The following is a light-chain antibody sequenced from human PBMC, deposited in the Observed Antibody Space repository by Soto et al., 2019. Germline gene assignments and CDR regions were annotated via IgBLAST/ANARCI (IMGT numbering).Light chain of an antibody. CDR2: KLS. V-gene: IGKV2-24*01. CDR1: QSLLHSNGNTY. Sequence: DIVLTQTPLSSPVTLGQPASISCRSSQSLLHSNGNTYLSWLQQRPGQPPRLLIEKLSNRQSGVPDRFSGSGAGTDYTLKISRVEAEDVAIYYCMQATQYPYTFGQGTKLEIK. CDR3: MQATQYPYT. J-gene: IGKJ2*01.